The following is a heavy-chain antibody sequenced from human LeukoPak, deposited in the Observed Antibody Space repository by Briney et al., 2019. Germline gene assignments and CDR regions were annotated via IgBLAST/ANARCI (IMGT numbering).Heavy chain of an antibody. CDR3: ARGAQYQLLYKATYNWFDP. Sequence: ASVKVSCKASGYTFTSYDINWVRQATGQGLGWMGWMNPNSGNTGYAQKFQGRVTMTRNTSISTAYMELSSLKSEDTAVYYCARGAQYQLLYKATYNWFDPWGQGTLVTVSS. D-gene: IGHD2-2*02. CDR2: MNPNSGNT. V-gene: IGHV1-8*01. CDR1: GYTFTSYD. J-gene: IGHJ5*02.